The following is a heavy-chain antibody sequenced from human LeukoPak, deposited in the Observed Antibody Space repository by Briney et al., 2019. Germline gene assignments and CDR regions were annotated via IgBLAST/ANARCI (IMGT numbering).Heavy chain of an antibody. CDR2: IYTSGST. J-gene: IGHJ6*03. D-gene: IGHD3-22*01. Sequence: SETLSLTCTVSGGSISSYYWSWIRQPAGKGLEWIWRIYTSGSTNYNPSLKSRVTMSVDTSKNQFSLKLSSVTAADTAVYYCARASYYYDSSGYYYYYYMDVWGKGTAVTVSS. CDR1: GGSISSYY. CDR3: ARASYYYDSSGYYYYYYMDV. V-gene: IGHV4-4*07.